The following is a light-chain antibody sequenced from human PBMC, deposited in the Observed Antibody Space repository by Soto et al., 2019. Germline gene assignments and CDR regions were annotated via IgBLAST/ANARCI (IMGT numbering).Light chain of an antibody. CDR1: SSDVGTYNY. Sequence: QSDLTQPASVSGSPGQSITISCTGTSSDVGTYNYVSWYQHRPGKAPKLMIYDVSYRPSGVSNRFSGSKSANTASLTISGLQAEDEADYYCSSYTTSNTQVFGGGTKVTVL. V-gene: IGLV2-14*01. CDR3: SSYTTSNTQV. J-gene: IGLJ3*02. CDR2: DVS.